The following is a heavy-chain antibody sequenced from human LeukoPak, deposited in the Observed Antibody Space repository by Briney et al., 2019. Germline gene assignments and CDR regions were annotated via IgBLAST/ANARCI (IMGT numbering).Heavy chain of an antibody. D-gene: IGHD4-11*01. J-gene: IGHJ5*02. V-gene: IGHV1-46*01. CDR1: RYTFTSYY. Sequence: GASVKVSCKASRYTFTSYYIHWVRQAPGQGLEWMGIINPSGGSTTYAQKFQGRVTMTRDMSTRTLYMELSSLRSEDTAFYYCARVGDYSPRGWFDPWGQGTLVTVSS. CDR3: ARVGDYSPRGWFDP. CDR2: INPSGGST.